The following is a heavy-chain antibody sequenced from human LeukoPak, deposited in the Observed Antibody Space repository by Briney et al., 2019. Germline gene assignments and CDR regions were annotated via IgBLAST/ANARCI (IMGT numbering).Heavy chain of an antibody. CDR1: GFTFSSYS. J-gene: IGHJ4*02. V-gene: IGHV3-21*01. CDR3: ARFEGATSPIDN. D-gene: IGHD1-26*01. Sequence: GGSLRLSCAASGFTFSSYSMNWVRQAPGKGLEWVSSISSSSSYIYYADSVKGRFTISRDNSKNTLYLQMNSLRAEDTAVYYCARFEGATSPIDNWGQGTLVTVSS. CDR2: ISSSSSYI.